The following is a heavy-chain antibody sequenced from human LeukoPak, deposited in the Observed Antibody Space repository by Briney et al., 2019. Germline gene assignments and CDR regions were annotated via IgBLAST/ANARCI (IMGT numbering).Heavy chain of an antibody. J-gene: IGHJ6*02. D-gene: IGHD3-22*01. CDR1: GFSFGGYE. V-gene: IGHV3-48*03. Sequence: GSLRLSCAASGFSFGGYEMNWVRQAPGKGLEWVSYISTTGSTVYYADSVEGRFTISRDNAKNLLYLQMNSLRAEDAAVYYCAKDFPHYYESSHGMDAWGQGTTVTVSS. CDR3: AKDFPHYYESSHGMDA. CDR2: ISTTGSTV.